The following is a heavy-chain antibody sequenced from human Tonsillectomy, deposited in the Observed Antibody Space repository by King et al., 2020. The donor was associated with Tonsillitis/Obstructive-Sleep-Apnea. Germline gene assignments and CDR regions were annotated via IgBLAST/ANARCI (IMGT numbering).Heavy chain of an antibody. CDR3: AKPRGGRYYQPFDY. D-gene: IGHD1-26*01. J-gene: IGHJ4*02. CDR2: ISWNSGSI. V-gene: IGHV3-9*01. CDR1: GFTFDDYA. Sequence: VQLVESGGGLVQPGRSLRLSCAASGFTFDDYAMHWVRQAPGKGLEWVSGISWNSGSIGYADSVKGRFTISRDNAKNSLYLQMNSLRAEDTALYYCAKPRGGRYYQPFDYWGQGPLVTVSS.